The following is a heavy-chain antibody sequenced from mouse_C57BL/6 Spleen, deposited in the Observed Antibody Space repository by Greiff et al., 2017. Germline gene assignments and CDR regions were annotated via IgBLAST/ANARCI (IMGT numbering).Heavy chain of an antibody. CDR2: INPGSGGT. CDR1: GYAFTNYL. CDR3: ARWGGYYPYYAMDY. J-gene: IGHJ4*01. Sequence: QVQLQQSGAELVRPGTSVKVSCKASGYAFTNYLIEWVKQRPGQGLEWIGVINPGSGGTNYNEKFKGKATLTADKSSSTAYMQLSSLTSEDSAVYFCARWGGYYPYYAMDYWGQGTSVTVSS. D-gene: IGHD2-3*01. V-gene: IGHV1-54*01.